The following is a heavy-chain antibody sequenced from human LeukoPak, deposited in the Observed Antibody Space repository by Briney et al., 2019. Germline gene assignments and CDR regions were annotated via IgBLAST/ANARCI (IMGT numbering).Heavy chain of an antibody. V-gene: IGHV3-30*03. D-gene: IGHD3-9*01. CDR2: ISYDGKNM. Sequence: GGSLRLSCAAAGFTLSGYEMNWVRQAPGKGLEWVAVISYDGKNMYYADSVKGRFTISRDNSQNTLYLQMNSLRVEDTGVYYCASYDILTGYHSPFDYWGQGSLVTVSS. CDR1: GFTLSGYE. J-gene: IGHJ4*02. CDR3: ASYDILTGYHSPFDY.